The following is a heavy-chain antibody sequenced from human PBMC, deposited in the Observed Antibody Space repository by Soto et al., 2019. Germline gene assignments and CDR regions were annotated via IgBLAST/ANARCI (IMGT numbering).Heavy chain of an antibody. V-gene: IGHV1-3*01. D-gene: IGHD3-9*01. J-gene: IGHJ3*02. CDR1: GYTFTSYA. CDR3: ARATTYYDILTGYYADAFDI. Sequence: ASVKVSCKASGYTFTSYAMHWVRQAPGQRLEWMGWINAGNGNTKYSQKFQGRVTITRDTSASTAYMELSSLRSEDTAVYYCARATTYYDILTGYYADAFDIWGQGTMFTVSS. CDR2: INAGNGNT.